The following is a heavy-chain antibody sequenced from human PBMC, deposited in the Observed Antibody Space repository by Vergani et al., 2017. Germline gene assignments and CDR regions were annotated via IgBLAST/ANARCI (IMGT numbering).Heavy chain of an antibody. CDR2: IYYSGST. D-gene: IGHD3-9*01. J-gene: IGHJ4*02. Sequence: QVQLQESGPGLVKPSETLSLTCTVSGGSISSYYWSWIRQPPGKGLEWIGYIYYSGSTNYNPSLKSRVTISVDTSNNHFSLRLNSLTAADTAVYYCARRSGIVYDIFSGTQYVFDFWGQGTLITVSS. V-gene: IGHV4-59*12. CDR1: GGSISSYY. CDR3: ARRSGIVYDIFSGTQYVFDF.